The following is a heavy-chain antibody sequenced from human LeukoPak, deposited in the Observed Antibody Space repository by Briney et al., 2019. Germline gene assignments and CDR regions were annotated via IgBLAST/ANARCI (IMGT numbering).Heavy chain of an antibody. J-gene: IGHJ4*02. CDR2: IDWDDDK. CDR1: GFSLSTSGMR. CDR3: ARILPGYSSSWYFDY. V-gene: IGHV2-70*04. D-gene: IGHD6-13*01. Sequence: SGPTLVNPTQTLTLPCTFSGFSLSTSGMRVSWIGQPPGKALEWLARIDWDDDKFYSTSLKTRLTISNDTSKNQVVLTMTNMDPVDTATYYCARILPGYSSSWYFDYWGQGTLVTVSS.